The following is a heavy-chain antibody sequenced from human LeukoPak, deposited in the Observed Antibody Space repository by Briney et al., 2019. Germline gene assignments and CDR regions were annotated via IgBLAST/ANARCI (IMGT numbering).Heavy chain of an antibody. CDR2: ISSSSSYI. Sequence: GGSLRLSCAASGFTFSSYSMNWVRQAPGKGLEWVSSISSSSSYIYYADSVRGRFTISRDNAKNSLYLQMNSLRAEDTAVYYCARDWGVAVAGRDAFDIWGQGTMVTVPS. CDR1: GFTFSSYS. D-gene: IGHD6-19*01. CDR3: ARDWGVAVAGRDAFDI. J-gene: IGHJ3*02. V-gene: IGHV3-21*01.